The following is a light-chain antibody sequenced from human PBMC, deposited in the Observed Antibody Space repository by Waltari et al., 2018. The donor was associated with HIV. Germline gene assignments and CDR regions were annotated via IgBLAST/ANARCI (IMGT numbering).Light chain of an antibody. CDR2: NDD. CDR1: DSNIGSHA. J-gene: IGLJ2*01. CDR3: AAWDDGLNGVI. Sequence: QSVLTQSPSVSEAPGQSVTISCSGSDSNIGSHAVTWYQPFPGKPPRLLVYNDDLILSGVSDRLSASKSGTSASLAINDLQSEHESHYYCAAWDDGLNGVIFGGGTKVTVL. V-gene: IGLV1-36*01.